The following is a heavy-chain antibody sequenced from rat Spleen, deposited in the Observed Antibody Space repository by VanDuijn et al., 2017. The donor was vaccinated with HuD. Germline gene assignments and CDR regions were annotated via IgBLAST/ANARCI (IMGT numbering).Heavy chain of an antibody. CDR2: ISFDGTST. CDR1: GFTFSDYY. V-gene: IGHV5-29*01. D-gene: IGHD4-1*01. J-gene: IGHJ2*01. Sequence: EVQLVESDGGLVQPGRSLKLSCAATGFTFSDYYMAWVRQTPTKGLEWVATISFDGTSTYYRDSVRGRFTLSRDNEKSTLSLQMDSLRSEDTATYYCATGLHWGQGVMVTVSS. CDR3: ATGLH.